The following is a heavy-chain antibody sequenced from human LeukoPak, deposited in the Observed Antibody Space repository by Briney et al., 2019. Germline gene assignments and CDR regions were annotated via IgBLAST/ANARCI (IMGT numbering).Heavy chain of an antibody. Sequence: ASVKVSCKASGYTFTGYYMHWVRQAPGQGLGWMGWINPNSGGTNYAQKFQGRVTMTRDTSISTAYMELSRLRSDDTAVYYCARELTIFGVVIARSYWYFDLWGRGTLVTVSS. CDR1: GYTFTGYY. V-gene: IGHV1-2*02. CDR2: INPNSGGT. D-gene: IGHD3-3*01. J-gene: IGHJ2*01. CDR3: ARELTIFGVVIARSYWYFDL.